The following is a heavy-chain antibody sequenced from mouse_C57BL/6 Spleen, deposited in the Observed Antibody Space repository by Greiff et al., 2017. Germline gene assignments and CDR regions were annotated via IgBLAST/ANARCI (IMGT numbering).Heavy chain of an antibody. V-gene: IGHV1-82*01. CDR2: IYPGDGDT. Sequence: VQLQQSGPELVKPGASVKISCKASGYAFSSSWMNWVKQRPGKGLEWIGRIYPGDGDTNYNGKFKGKATLTADKASSTAYMQRSSLTSEDSAVYFCASTGDGYPWFAYWGQGTLVTVSA. CDR1: GYAFSSSW. J-gene: IGHJ3*01. CDR3: ASTGDGYPWFAY. D-gene: IGHD2-3*01.